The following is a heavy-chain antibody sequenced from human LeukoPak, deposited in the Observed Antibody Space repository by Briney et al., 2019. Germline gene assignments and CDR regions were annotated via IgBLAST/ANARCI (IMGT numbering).Heavy chain of an antibody. CDR1: GFTFNTYW. J-gene: IGHJ4*02. Sequence: GGSLRLSCAASGFTFNTYWMYWVRQGSGKGLVWVSRISSDGSRTEYADSVEGRFTISRDNAKNTLYLQMDSLRAEDTAVYYCAKGPSHSGSYFVYWGQGTLVTVSS. CDR2: ISSDGSRT. CDR3: AKGPSHSGSYFVY. V-gene: IGHV3-74*03. D-gene: IGHD1-26*01.